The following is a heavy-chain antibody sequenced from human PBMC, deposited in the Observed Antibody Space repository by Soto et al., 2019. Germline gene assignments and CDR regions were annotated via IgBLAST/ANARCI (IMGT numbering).Heavy chain of an antibody. Sequence: DVQVVQSGGGLVQPGGSLKLSCAASGFAFNDSAMHWVRQASGKGLEWVARVRSKSNNYATAYPASVKGRFIVSRDDSMGTTSLQMNSLNPEDTAIYHCTNNSVWGQGVLVTVS. CDR3: TNNSV. J-gene: IGHJ4*02. CDR1: GFAFNDSA. D-gene: IGHD2-21*01. V-gene: IGHV3-73*01. CDR2: VRSKSNNYAT.